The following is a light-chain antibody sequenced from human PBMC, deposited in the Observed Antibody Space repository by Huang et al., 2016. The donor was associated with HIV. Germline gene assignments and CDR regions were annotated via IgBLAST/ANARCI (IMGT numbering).Light chain of an antibody. CDR2: KAS. V-gene: IGKV1-5*03. CDR1: QSISTW. Sequence: DIQMTQSPSTLSASVGDRVIITCRASQSISTWLAWYQQKSGKAPKLMIHKASSLESGVPSRFSGSGSGTEFTITISSLQPDDFATYYCQQYNSYSRTFGQGTKVEIK. J-gene: IGKJ1*01. CDR3: QQYNSYSRT.